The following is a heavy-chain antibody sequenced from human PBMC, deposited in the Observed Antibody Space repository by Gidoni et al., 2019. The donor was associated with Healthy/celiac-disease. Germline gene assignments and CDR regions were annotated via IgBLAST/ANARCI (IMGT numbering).Heavy chain of an antibody. J-gene: IGHJ4*02. CDR1: GGTFSSYA. CDR2: IIPIFGTA. Sequence: QVQLVQSGAEVKKPGSSVKVSCTASGGTFSSYAISWVRQAPGQGLEWMGGIIPIFGTANYAQKFQGRVTITADKSTSTAYMELSSLRSEDTAVYYCARGVPIDYDYVWGSYRPTYYFDYWGQGTLVTVSS. D-gene: IGHD3-16*02. V-gene: IGHV1-69*06. CDR3: ARGVPIDYDYVWGSYRPTYYFDY.